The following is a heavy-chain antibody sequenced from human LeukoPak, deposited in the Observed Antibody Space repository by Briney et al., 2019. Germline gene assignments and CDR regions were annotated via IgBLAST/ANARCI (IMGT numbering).Heavy chain of an antibody. CDR1: GFSFYSYS. CDR3: AKRSPRGNFFDY. J-gene: IGHJ4*02. CDR2: ISSGSRYI. D-gene: IGHD3-16*01. V-gene: IGHV3-21*01. Sequence: PGGSLRLSCAASGFSFYSYSMNWVRQAPGKGPEWVSSISSGSRYIYYSDSVKGRFTTSRDNAKNSLYLQMNSLRAEDTAVYYCAKRSPRGNFFDYWGQGTLVTVSS.